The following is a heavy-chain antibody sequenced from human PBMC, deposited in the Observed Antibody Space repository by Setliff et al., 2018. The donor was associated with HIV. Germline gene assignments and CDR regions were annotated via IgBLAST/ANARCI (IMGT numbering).Heavy chain of an antibody. J-gene: IGHJ6*03. CDR3: ARVALHCSSTSCFAGDYYYYMDV. Sequence: LSLTCTASGGSISSSSYYWSWIRQPAGKGLEWIGHIYTSGSTNYNSSLKSRVTISVDTSKNQFSLKLSSVTAADTAVYCCARVALHCSSTSCFAGDYYYYMDVWGKGTMVTVS. CDR1: GGSISSSSYY. D-gene: IGHD2-2*01. CDR2: IYTSGST. V-gene: IGHV4-61*09.